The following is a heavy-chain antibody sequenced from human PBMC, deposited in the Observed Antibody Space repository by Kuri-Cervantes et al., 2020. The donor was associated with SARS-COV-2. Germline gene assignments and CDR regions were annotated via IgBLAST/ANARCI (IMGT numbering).Heavy chain of an antibody. CDR1: GFNFSRTD. CDR2: ISYDGKNK. V-gene: IGHV3-30*18. D-gene: IGHD2-21*01. Sequence: GESLKISCVASGFNFSRTDMHWVRQAPGKGLEWVAFISYDGKNKKCIASGKGRFTISRDNSQNTLYLQMKSLRSEDTAIYYCAKDRVGVHDFWGRGTLVTVSS. CDR3: AKDRVGVHDF. J-gene: IGHJ4*02.